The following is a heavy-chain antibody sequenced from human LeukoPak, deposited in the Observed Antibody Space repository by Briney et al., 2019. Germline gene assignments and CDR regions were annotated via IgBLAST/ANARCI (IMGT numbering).Heavy chain of an antibody. D-gene: IGHD4-11*01. CDR2: ISPDGNNQ. CDR3: AKDAQRGFDYSNSLEH. J-gene: IGHJ4*02. CDR1: GFTFSSYP. V-gene: IGHV3-30*14. Sequence: GGSLRLSCDASGFTFSSYPMHWVRQAPGKGLEWVTLISPDGNNQEYADSVKGRFTISRDNFRNTVSLQMNSLRAEDTAVYYCAKDAQRGFDYSNSLEHWGQGSLVTVSS.